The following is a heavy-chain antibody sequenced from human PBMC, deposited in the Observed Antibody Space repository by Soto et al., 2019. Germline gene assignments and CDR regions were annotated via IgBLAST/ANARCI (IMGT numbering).Heavy chain of an antibody. CDR3: ARDPPGYYYDSSGYYADY. D-gene: IGHD3-22*01. CDR2: ISSSSSYI. V-gene: IGHV3-21*01. CDR1: GFTFSSYS. Sequence: LRLSCAASGFTFSSYSMNWVRQAPGKGLEWVSSISSSSSYIYYADSVKGRFTISRDNAKNSLYLQMNSLRAEDTAVYYCARDPPGYYYDSSGYYADYWGQGTLVTVSS. J-gene: IGHJ4*02.